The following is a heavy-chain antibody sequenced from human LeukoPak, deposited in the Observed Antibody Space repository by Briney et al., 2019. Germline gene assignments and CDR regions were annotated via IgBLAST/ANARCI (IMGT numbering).Heavy chain of an antibody. J-gene: IGHJ4*02. D-gene: IGHD6-19*01. CDR2: IWYDGSNK. CDR1: GFTFSSYG. V-gene: IGHV3-33*06. CDR3: AKERIAVAGALCAY. Sequence: GGSLRLSCAASGFTFSSYGMHWVRQAPGKGLEWVAVIWYDGSNKYYADSVKGRFTISRDNSKNTLYLQMNSLRAEDTAVYYCAKERIAVAGALCAYWGQGTLVTVSS.